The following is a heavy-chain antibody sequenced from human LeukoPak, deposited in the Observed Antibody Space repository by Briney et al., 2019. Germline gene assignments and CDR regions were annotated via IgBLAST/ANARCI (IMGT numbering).Heavy chain of an antibody. V-gene: IGHV1-8*01. CDR3: ARAPIYDFWSGYSLGYYYMDV. D-gene: IGHD3-3*01. CDR2: MNPNRGNT. CDR1: GYTFTNYD. Sequence: ASVKVSFKASGYTFTNYDINWVRQAAGQGLEGVGWMNPNRGNTGYAQKFQGRVTITRNTAISKAYMELSSLRSEDTAVYYCARAPIYDFWSGYSLGYYYMDVWGKGTTVTVSS. J-gene: IGHJ6*03.